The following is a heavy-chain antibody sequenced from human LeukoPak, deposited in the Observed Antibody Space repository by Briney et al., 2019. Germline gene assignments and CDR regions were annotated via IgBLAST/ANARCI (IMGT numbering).Heavy chain of an antibody. CDR2: IKQDGSDK. D-gene: IGHD2-15*01. CDR1: GFTFSSSW. V-gene: IGHV3-7*01. CDR3: ARVNPLLAPGAFDI. J-gene: IGHJ3*02. Sequence: GESLRLSCTTSGFTFSSSWMSWVRQAPGKGLEWVANIKQDGSDKYYVDSVKGRFTISRDNAKKSLYLQMNSLRAEDTAVYYCARVNPLLAPGAFDIWGQGTMVTVSS.